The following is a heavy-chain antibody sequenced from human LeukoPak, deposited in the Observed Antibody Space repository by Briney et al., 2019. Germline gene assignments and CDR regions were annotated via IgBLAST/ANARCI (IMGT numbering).Heavy chain of an antibody. J-gene: IGHJ4*02. CDR3: ATSGYSYGYPFDY. Sequence: SVKVSCMASGGTFSSYTISWVRQAPGQGLEWMGRIIPILGIANYAQKFQGRVTITADKSTSTAYMELSSLRSEDTAVYYCATSGYSYGYPFDYWGQGTLVTVSS. CDR2: IIPILGIA. D-gene: IGHD5-18*01. CDR1: GGTFSSYT. V-gene: IGHV1-69*02.